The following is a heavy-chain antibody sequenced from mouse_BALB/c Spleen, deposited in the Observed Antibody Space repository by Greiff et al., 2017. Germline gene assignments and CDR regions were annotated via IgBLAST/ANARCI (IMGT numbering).Heavy chain of an antibody. J-gene: IGHJ3*01. Sequence: EVKVEESGGGLVKPGGSLKLSCAASGFAFSSYDMSWVRQTPEKRLEWVAYISSGGGSTYYPDTVKGRFTISRDNAKNTLYLQMSSLKSEDTAMYYCARQDGHTWFAYWGQGTLVTVSA. V-gene: IGHV5-12-1*01. CDR3: ARQDGHTWFAY. CDR1: GFAFSSYD. CDR2: ISSGGGST. D-gene: IGHD6-1*01.